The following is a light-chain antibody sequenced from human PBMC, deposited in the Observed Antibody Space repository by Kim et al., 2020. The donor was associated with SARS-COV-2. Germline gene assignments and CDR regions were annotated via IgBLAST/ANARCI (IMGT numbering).Light chain of an antibody. CDR2: GAS. J-gene: IGKJ5*01. CDR1: QSVGSSY. Sequence: PGERAALSCRASQSVGSSYLAWYQQKPGQAPRLLIYGASSRATGIPDRFSGSGSGTDFTLTISRLEPEDFAVYYCQQYGSSLSITFGQGTRLEIK. CDR3: QQYGSSLSIT. V-gene: IGKV3-20*01.